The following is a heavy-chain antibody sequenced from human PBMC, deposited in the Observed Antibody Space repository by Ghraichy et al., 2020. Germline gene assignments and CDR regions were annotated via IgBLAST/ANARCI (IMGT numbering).Heavy chain of an antibody. CDR1: GYTLTELS. CDR2: FDPEDGET. D-gene: IGHD4-11*01. J-gene: IGHJ6*03. V-gene: IGHV1-24*01. CDR3: ATGHSNYGRASVYYYYMDV. Sequence: ASVKVSCKVSGYTLTELSMHWVRQAPGKGLEWMGGFDPEDGETIYAQKFQGRVTMTEDKSTDTAYMELSSLRSEDTAVYYCATGHSNYGRASVYYYYMDVGGKGTTVTVSS.